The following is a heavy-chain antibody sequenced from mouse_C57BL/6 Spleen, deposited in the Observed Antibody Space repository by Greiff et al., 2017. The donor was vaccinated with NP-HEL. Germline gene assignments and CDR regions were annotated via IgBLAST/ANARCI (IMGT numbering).Heavy chain of an antibody. Sequence: EVKLMESGPVLVKPGASVKMSCKASGYTFTDYYMNWVKQSHGKSLEWIGVINPYNGGTSYNQKFKGKATLTVDKSSSTAYMELNSLTSEDSAVYYCASNYGSSFYAMDYWGQGTSVTVSS. V-gene: IGHV1-19*01. J-gene: IGHJ4*01. CDR2: INPYNGGT. D-gene: IGHD1-1*01. CDR3: ASNYGSSFYAMDY. CDR1: GYTFTDYY.